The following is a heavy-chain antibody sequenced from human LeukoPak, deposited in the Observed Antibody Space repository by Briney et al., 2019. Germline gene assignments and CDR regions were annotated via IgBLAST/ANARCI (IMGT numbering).Heavy chain of an antibody. J-gene: IGHJ4*02. CDR2: ISFDGSKR. D-gene: IGHD3-10*01. CDR3: AKGLRWFGNFYFNYFDH. Sequence: GRSLRLSCAASGFIFRSYGMHWVRQAPGKGLEWVAFISFDGSKRYFTDSVKGRFTISRDNSENTLFLQLDSLRTEDTAVYYCAKGLRWFGNFYFNYFDHWGQGTLVTVSS. V-gene: IGHV3-30*18. CDR1: GFIFRSYG.